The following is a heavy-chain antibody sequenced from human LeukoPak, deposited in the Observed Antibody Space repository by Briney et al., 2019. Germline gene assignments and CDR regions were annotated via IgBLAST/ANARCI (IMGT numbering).Heavy chain of an antibody. CDR2: INWDGGST. Sequence: GGSLRLSCAASGFIFDDSTMHWVRQTPGKGLEWVSLINWDGGSTYYAGSVQGRFTISRDNGKNSLYLQMNSLRTEDTALYYCAKGDVESPMNFYYWGQGTLVTVSS. CDR1: GFIFDDST. V-gene: IGHV3-43*01. D-gene: IGHD5-18*01. CDR3: AKGDVESPMNFYY. J-gene: IGHJ4*02.